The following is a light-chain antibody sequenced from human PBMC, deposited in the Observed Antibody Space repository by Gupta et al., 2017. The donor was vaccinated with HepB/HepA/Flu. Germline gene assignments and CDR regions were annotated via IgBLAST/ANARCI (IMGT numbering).Light chain of an antibody. CDR3: KQENSWPRA. Sequence: IVITHSPVTLSVSRGERATLSCRASQSVRSNLDWYQQRPGQTPRLLLYGASTRATGIRARFSGSGTGTEFTLTISRPQSEEFAVYYCKQENSWPRAFGQGTQVEIK. V-gene: IGKV3-15*01. CDR2: GAS. CDR1: QSVRSN. J-gene: IGKJ1*01.